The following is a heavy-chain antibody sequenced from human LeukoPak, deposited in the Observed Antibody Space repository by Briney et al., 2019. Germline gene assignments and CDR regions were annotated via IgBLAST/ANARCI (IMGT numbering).Heavy chain of an antibody. J-gene: IGHJ3*02. CDR1: GDSVSSNSVA. V-gene: IGHV6-1*01. D-gene: IGHD2/OR15-2a*01. Sequence: SQTLSLTCAISGDSVSSNSVAWNWNRQSPSRGLEWLGRTFYRSKWYNDYAVSVKSRITIIPDTSKNQFSLQLSSVTPEDTAVYYCARGKYSAFDTWGQGTMVTVSS. CDR2: TFYRSKWYN. CDR3: ARGKYSAFDT.